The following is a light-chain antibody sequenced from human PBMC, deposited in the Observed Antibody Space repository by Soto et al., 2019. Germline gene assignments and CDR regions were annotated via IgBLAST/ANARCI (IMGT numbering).Light chain of an antibody. CDR3: QQYYSTPWT. V-gene: IGKV4-1*01. Sequence: DIVMTQSPDSLAVSLGERATINCKSSQSVLYSSNNKNYLVWYQHKPGQPPKLLIYWASTRESGVADRFSGSWSGKDFTLTISSLPAEYAAVYYCQQYYSTPWTFGQGTKVEIK. CDR2: WAS. CDR1: QSVLYSSNNKNY. J-gene: IGKJ1*01.